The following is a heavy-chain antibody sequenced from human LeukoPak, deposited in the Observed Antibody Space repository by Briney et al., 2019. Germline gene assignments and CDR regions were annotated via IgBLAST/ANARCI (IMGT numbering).Heavy chain of an antibody. CDR3: VRGSTLRHYQY. CDR1: GGSIRSSTYY. J-gene: IGHJ4*02. CDR2: IYYSGST. V-gene: IGHV4-39*01. Sequence: ASETLSLTCTVSGGSIRSSTYYWGWIRRPPGKGLEWIGSIYYSGSTYYNPSLKSRVTVSVDTSKNQFSLNLSSVTAADTAVYYCVRGSTLRHYQYWGQGTLVTVSS. D-gene: IGHD3-16*01.